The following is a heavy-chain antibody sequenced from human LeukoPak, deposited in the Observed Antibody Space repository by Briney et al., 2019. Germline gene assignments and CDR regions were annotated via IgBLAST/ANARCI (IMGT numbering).Heavy chain of an antibody. CDR1: GYTFTGYY. Sequence: ASVKVSCKASGYTFTGYYTHWVRQAPGQGLEWMGWINPNSGGTNYAQKFQGRVTMTRDTSISTAYMELSRLRSDDTAVYYCASRGPGDSSGFDCWGQGTLVTVSS. J-gene: IGHJ4*02. CDR2: INPNSGGT. V-gene: IGHV1-2*02. CDR3: ASRGPGDSSGFDC. D-gene: IGHD3-22*01.